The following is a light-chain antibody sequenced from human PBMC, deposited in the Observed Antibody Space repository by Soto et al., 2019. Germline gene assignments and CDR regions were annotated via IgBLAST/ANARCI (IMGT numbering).Light chain of an antibody. Sequence: EIVLTQSPGTLSLSPGERATLSCSASQGVASRYLAWYQQKPGQAPRLLIYGASTRATGIPDRFSGSGLGTDFTLTISRLEPEDFAVYYCQQYGSSPIAFGQGTRLEIK. CDR2: GAS. V-gene: IGKV3-20*01. J-gene: IGKJ5*01. CDR1: QGVASRY. CDR3: QQYGSSPIA.